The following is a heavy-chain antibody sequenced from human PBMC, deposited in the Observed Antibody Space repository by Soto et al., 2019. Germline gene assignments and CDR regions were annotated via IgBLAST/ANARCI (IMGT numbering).Heavy chain of an antibody. V-gene: IGHV1-18*01. D-gene: IGHD2-15*01. J-gene: IGHJ3*02. CDR2: ISAYNGNT. CDR1: GYTFTSYG. CDR3: AREYCSGGSCYSVNAFDI. Sequence: ASVKVSCKASGYTFTSYGISWVRQAPGQGLEWMGWISAYNGNTNYAQKLQGRVTMTTDTSTSTAYMELRSLRSDDTAVYYCAREYCSGGSCYSVNAFDIWGQGTMVTVSS.